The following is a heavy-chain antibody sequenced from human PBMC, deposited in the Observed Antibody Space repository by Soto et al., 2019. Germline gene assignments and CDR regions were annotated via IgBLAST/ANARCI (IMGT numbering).Heavy chain of an antibody. Sequence: ASVKVSCKASGYTFTSYDINWVRQATGQGLEWMGWMNPNSGNTGYAQKFQGRVTMTRNTSISTAYMELSSLRSEDTAVYYCASIDYYFSSRCPTAASDIWGQGTMVTVSS. D-gene: IGHD3-3*01. CDR3: ASIDYYFSSRCPTAASDI. CDR1: GYTFTSYD. CDR2: MNPNSGNT. V-gene: IGHV1-8*01. J-gene: IGHJ3*02.